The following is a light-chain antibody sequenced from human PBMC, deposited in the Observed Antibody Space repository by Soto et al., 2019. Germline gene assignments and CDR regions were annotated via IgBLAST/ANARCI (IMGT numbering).Light chain of an antibody. V-gene: IGLV1-44*01. Sequence: QSVLTQPPSASGTPGQRVTISCSGSRSNIGSNTINWYPQVAGTAPKLLIHTTNQRPSGVPDRFSGSKSGTSASLAISGLRSDDEADYFCATWDDSLNGFYVFGTGTKVTVL. CDR3: ATWDDSLNGFYV. CDR2: TTN. CDR1: RSNIGSNT. J-gene: IGLJ1*01.